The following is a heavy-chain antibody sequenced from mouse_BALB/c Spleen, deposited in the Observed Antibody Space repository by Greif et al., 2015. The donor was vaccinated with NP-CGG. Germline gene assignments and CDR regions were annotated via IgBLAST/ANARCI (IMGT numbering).Heavy chain of an antibody. CDR1: GFSLTGYG. Sequence: VQLVESGPGLVAPSQSLSITCTVSGFSLTGYGVNWVRQPPGKGLEWLGMIWGDGSPDYNSALKSRLSISKDNSKSQVFLKMNSLQTDDTARYYCARDHDGYYGEWFAYWGQGTLVTVSA. J-gene: IGHJ3*01. V-gene: IGHV2-6-7*01. CDR3: ARDHDGYYGEWFAY. CDR2: IWGDGSP. D-gene: IGHD2-3*01.